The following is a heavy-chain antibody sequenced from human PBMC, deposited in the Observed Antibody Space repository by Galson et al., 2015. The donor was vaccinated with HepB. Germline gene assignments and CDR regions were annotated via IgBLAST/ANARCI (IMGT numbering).Heavy chain of an antibody. CDR2: ISYDGSNK. J-gene: IGHJ6*03. CDR1: GFTFSSYA. V-gene: IGHV3-30-3*01. CDR3: ARGPSAWYYYDSSGPADRSGYYYYMDV. D-gene: IGHD3-22*01. Sequence: SLRLSCAASGFTFSSYAMHWVRQAPGKGLEWVAVISYDGSNKYYADSVKGRFTISRDNSKNTLYLQMNSLRAEDTAVYYCARGPSAWYYYDSSGPADRSGYYYYMDVWGKGTTVTVSS.